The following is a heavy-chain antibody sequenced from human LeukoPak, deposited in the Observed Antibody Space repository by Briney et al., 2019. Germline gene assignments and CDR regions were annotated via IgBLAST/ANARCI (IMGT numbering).Heavy chain of an antibody. J-gene: IGHJ4*02. CDR2: IYYSGST. D-gene: IGHD2-21*02. V-gene: IGHV4-59*08. CDR3: ARHGSGGDAY. CDR1: GGSISSYY. Sequence: PSETLSLTCTVSGGSISSYYWSWIRQLPGKGLEWIGYIYYSGSTNYNPSLKSRVTISLDTSKNQFSLQLSSVTAADTAVYYCARHGSGGDAYWGQGTLVTVSS.